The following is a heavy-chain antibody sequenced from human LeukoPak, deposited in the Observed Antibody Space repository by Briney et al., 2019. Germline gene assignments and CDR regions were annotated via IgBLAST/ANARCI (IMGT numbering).Heavy chain of an antibody. Sequence: SGGSLRLSCAASGFTFSSYSMNWVRQAPGKGLEWVSLISSSSNYIYYADSVKGRFTISRDNAEKSMYLQMNSLRDEDTAVYYCARDRAYGYHDSSGYFWGQGTLVTVS. V-gene: IGHV3-21*01. D-gene: IGHD3-22*01. CDR3: ARDRAYGYHDSSGYF. CDR2: ISSSSNYI. CDR1: GFTFSSYS. J-gene: IGHJ4*02.